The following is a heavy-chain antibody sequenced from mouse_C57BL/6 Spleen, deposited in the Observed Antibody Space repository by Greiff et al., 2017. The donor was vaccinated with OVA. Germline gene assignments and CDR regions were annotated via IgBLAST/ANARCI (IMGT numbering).Heavy chain of an antibody. V-gene: IGHV1-26*01. CDR1: GYTFTDYY. CDR3: ARSDYYGNYGNFDV. J-gene: IGHJ1*03. D-gene: IGHD2-1*01. Sequence: VQLQQSGPELVKPGASVKISCKASGYTFTDYYMNWVKQSHGKSLEWIGDINPNNGGTSYNQKFKGKATLTVDKSSSTAYMELRSLTSEDSAVYYCARSDYYGNYGNFDVWGTGTTVTVAS. CDR2: INPNNGGT.